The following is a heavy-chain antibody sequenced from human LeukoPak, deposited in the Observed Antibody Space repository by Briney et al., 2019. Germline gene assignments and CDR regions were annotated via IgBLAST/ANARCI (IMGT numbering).Heavy chain of an antibody. CDR2: IYYSGST. J-gene: IGHJ5*02. Sequence: PSETLSLTCTVSGGSISSYYWSWIRQPPGKGLEWIGYIYYSGSTNYNPSHKSRVTISVDTSKNQFSLKLSSVTAADTAVYYCARDLLVGFDPWGQGTLVTVSS. CDR1: GGSISSYY. V-gene: IGHV4-59*01. D-gene: IGHD2/OR15-2a*01. CDR3: ARDLLVGFDP.